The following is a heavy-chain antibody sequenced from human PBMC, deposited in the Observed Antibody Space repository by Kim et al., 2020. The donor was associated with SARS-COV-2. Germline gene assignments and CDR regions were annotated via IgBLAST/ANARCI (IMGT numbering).Heavy chain of an antibody. J-gene: IGHJ6*02. D-gene: IGHD3-10*01. Sequence: GGSLRLSCAASGFTVSSNYMSWVRQAPGKGLEWVSVIYSGGSTYYADSVKGRFTISRDNSKNTPYLQMNSLGAEDTAVYYCASSTFLWFGEFSRGGYGMVVWGQRTTIAVCS. CDR2: IYSGGST. CDR1: GFTVSSNY. CDR3: ASSTFLWFGEFSRGGYGMVV. V-gene: IGHV3-53*01.